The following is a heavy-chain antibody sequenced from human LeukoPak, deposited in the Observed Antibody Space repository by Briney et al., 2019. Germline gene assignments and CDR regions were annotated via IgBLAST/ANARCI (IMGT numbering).Heavy chain of an antibody. CDR2: ISYDGSNK. V-gene: IGHV3-30*18. D-gene: IGHD3-22*01. CDR3: AKSRHYYDSSGPGGY. J-gene: IGHJ4*02. CDR1: GFTFSSYG. Sequence: GGSLRLSCAASGFTFSSYGMHWVRQAPGKGLEWVAVISYDGSNKYYADSVKGRFTISRDNSKNTLYLQMNSLRAEDTAVYYCAKSRHYYDSSGPGGYWGQGTLVTVSS.